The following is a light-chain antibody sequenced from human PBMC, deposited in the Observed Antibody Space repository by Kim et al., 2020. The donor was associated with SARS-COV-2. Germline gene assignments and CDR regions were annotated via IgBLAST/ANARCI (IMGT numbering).Light chain of an antibody. CDR3: QQRNNWLT. CDR2: DAS. Sequence: SLSPGERATLSCRASESVSTYLAWFQQKRGQAPRLLIYDASNRATGIPARFSGSGSGTDFTLTISSLEPEDFAVYYCQQRNNWLTFGGGTKVDIK. J-gene: IGKJ4*01. V-gene: IGKV3-11*01. CDR1: ESVSTY.